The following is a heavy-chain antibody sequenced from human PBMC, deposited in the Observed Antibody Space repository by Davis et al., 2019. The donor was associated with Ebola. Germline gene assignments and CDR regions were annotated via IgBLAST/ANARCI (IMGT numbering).Heavy chain of an antibody. CDR3: ARDALVGYCSGGSCHNYYYYGMDV. V-gene: IGHV3-21*01. D-gene: IGHD2-15*01. J-gene: IGHJ6*02. Sequence: GESLKISCAASGFTFSTYSINWFRQAPGKGLEWVSSISSSSSHIYYADSVKGRFTISRDNAKNSLYLQMNSLRAEDTAVYYCARDALVGYCSGGSCHNYYYYGMDVWGQGTTVTVSS. CDR1: GFTFSTYS. CDR2: ISSSSSHI.